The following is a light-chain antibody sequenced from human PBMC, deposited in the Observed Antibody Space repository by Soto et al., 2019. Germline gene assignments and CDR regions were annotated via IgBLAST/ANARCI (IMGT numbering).Light chain of an antibody. V-gene: IGKV3-15*01. CDR2: DAS. J-gene: IGKJ3*01. CDR3: QQYNTWPLT. Sequence: EAVMTQSPATLSVSPGERPTLSCRASQSVSSNLAWYQQKPGQAPRLLIYDASTRATGIPARFSGSASGTDFTLTISSLQSEDFAVYYCQQYNTWPLTFGPGTKVDI. CDR1: QSVSSN.